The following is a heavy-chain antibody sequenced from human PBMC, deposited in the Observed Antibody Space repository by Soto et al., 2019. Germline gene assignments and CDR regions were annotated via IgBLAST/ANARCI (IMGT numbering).Heavy chain of an antibody. Sequence: PGGSLRLSCAASGFTFSSYSMNWVRQAPGKGLEWVSYISSSSSTIYYADSVKGRFTISRDNAKNSLYLQMNSLRAEDTAVYYCARDHWSFWLAHWGQGTLVTVSS. CDR1: GFTFSSYS. J-gene: IGHJ4*02. CDR2: ISSSSSTI. D-gene: IGHD3-9*01. V-gene: IGHV3-48*01. CDR3: ARDHWSFWLAH.